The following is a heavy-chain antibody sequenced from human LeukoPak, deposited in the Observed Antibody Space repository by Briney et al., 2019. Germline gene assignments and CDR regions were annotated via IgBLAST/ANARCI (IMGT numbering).Heavy chain of an antibody. Sequence: GASVKVSCKVSGYTLTELSMHWARQAPGKGLEWMGGFDPEDGETIYAQKFQGRVTMTEDTPTDTAYMELSSLRSEDTAVYYCATGGCSSTSCYGVAGYWGQGTLVTVSS. D-gene: IGHD2-2*01. CDR2: FDPEDGET. CDR1: GYTLTELS. CDR3: ATGGCSSTSCYGVAGY. J-gene: IGHJ4*02. V-gene: IGHV1-24*01.